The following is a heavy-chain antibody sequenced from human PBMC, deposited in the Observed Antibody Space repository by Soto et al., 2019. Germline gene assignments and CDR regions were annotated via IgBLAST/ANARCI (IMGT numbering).Heavy chain of an antibody. Sequence: QVQLQESGPGLVKPSQTLSLTCTVSGGPSSGGGYYWSWIRQHPGKALEWIGYTYYSGSTYYNPSLKSRVTISVDTSKNQFSLKLSSVTAADTAVYYCARVGYGDYRLDYWGQGTLVTVSS. V-gene: IGHV4-31*03. CDR1: GGPSSGGGYY. CDR2: TYYSGST. J-gene: IGHJ4*02. CDR3: ARVGYGDYRLDY. D-gene: IGHD4-17*01.